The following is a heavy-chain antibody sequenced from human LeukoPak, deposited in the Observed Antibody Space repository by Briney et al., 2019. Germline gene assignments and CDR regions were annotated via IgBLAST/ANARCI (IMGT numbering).Heavy chain of an antibody. CDR3: AKPPEVGATVGYFDY. J-gene: IGHJ4*02. CDR1: GFTFSSYG. CDR2: ISFAGSNQ. D-gene: IGHD1-26*01. Sequence: PGGSLRLSCAASGFTFSSYGMHWVRQAPGKGLEWVALISFAGSNQYYADSVKGRFTISRDNSKNTLFLQMNSLRAEDTAVYYCAKPPEVGATVGYFDYWGQGTLVTVSS. V-gene: IGHV3-30*18.